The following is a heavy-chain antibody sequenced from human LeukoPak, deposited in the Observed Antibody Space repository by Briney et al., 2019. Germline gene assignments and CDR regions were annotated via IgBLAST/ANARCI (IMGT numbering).Heavy chain of an antibody. CDR2: TYYRSTWYN. CDR1: GDSVSSNSFA. D-gene: IGHD2-2*01. V-gene: IGHV6-1*01. CDR3: ARRLTQYDCFDP. Sequence: SQTLSLTCAISGDSVSSNSFAWNWIRQSPSRGLEWLGRTYYRSTWYNDYAVSVRGRITVNPDTSKNQFSLHLNSVTPEDTAVYYCARRLTQYDCFDPWGQGILVTVSS. J-gene: IGHJ5*02.